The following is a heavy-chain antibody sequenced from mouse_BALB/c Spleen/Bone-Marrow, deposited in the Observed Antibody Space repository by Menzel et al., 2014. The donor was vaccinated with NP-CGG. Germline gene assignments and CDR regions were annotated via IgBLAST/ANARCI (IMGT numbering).Heavy chain of an antibody. V-gene: IGHV5-6-4*01. D-gene: IGHD4-1*01. CDR1: GFTFSSYT. Sequence: EVKVVESGGGLVKPGGSLKLSCAASGFTFSSYTMSWVRQTPEKRLEWVATISSGGSYTYYPDSVKGRFTISRDNAKNTLYLQMSSLKSEDTAMYYCTRDQTGYFAYWGQGTLVTVSA. CDR3: TRDQTGYFAY. CDR2: ISSGGSYT. J-gene: IGHJ3*01.